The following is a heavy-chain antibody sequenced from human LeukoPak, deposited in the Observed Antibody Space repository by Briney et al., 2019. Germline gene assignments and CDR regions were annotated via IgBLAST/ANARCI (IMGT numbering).Heavy chain of an antibody. V-gene: IGHV3-74*01. CDR1: GFTFSSYE. CDR2: IYGDGYT. CDR3: ATSVITRFDN. Sequence: GGSLRLSCAASGFTFSSYEMNWVRQAPGKGPVWVSRIYGDGYTNYADSVKGRFTISRDSGNNTVYLQMSSLRAEDTAVYYCATSVITRFDNWGQGTLVTVSS. D-gene: IGHD3-16*01. J-gene: IGHJ4*02.